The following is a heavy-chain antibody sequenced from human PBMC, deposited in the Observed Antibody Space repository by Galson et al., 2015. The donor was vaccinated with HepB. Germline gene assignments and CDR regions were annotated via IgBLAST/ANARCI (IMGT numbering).Heavy chain of an antibody. CDR1: GFTFDDYA. V-gene: IGHV3-9*01. D-gene: IGHD6-13*01. J-gene: IGHJ4*02. CDR3: AKAPAAGTPQYDY. Sequence: LRLSCAASGFTFDDYAMHWVRQAPGKGLEWVSGISWNSGSIGYADSVKGRFTISRDNAKNSLYLQMNSLRAEDTALYYCAKAPAAGTPQYDYWGQGTLVTVSS. CDR2: ISWNSGSI.